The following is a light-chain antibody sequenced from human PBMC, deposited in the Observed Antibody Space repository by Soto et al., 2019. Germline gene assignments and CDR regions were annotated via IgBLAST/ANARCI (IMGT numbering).Light chain of an antibody. CDR1: SSDVGGYDY. CDR2: DVS. J-gene: IGLJ3*02. Sequence: QSALTQPRSVSRSPGQSVTISCTGTSSDVGGYDYVSWYQHHPGKAPKLMIYDVSKRPSGVPDRFSGSKSGNTASLTISGLQAEDEADYSCFSYAGSYTFWVFGGGTKLTVL. CDR3: FSYAGSYTFWV. V-gene: IGLV2-11*01.